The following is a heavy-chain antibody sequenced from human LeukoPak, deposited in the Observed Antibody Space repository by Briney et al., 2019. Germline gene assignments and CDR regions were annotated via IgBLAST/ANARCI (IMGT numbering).Heavy chain of an antibody. D-gene: IGHD6-19*01. CDR3: ARDGRSGGSSGWYVFDY. J-gene: IGHJ4*02. CDR2: ISASNGNT. Sequence: VASVKVSCKASGYTFTNYGISWVRQAPGQGLEWVGWISASNGNTHYAQNLQGRVTMTTDTSTSTAYMELSSLRSEDTAVYYCARDGRSGGSSGWYVFDYWGQGTLVTVSS. CDR1: GYTFTNYG. V-gene: IGHV1-18*01.